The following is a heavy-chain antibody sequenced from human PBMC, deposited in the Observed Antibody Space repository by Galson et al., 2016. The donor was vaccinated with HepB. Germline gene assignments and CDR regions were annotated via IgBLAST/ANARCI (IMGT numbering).Heavy chain of an antibody. CDR2: ISYDGNNK. CDR1: GFTFSSYG. CDR3: AKDGRIYCSSASCHDHFHY. D-gene: IGHD2-2*01. J-gene: IGHJ4*02. V-gene: IGHV3-30*18. Sequence: SLRLSCAASGFTFSSYGMHWVRQAPGKGLEWVAFISYDGNNKKYADSVKGRFTISRDNSKKKLYLQMNSLRAEDTAVYYCAKDGRIYCSSASCHDHFHYWGQGTLVTVSS.